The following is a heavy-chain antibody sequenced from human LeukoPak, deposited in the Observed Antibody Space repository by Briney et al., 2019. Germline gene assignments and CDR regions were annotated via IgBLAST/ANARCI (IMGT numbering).Heavy chain of an antibody. V-gene: IGHV3-23*01. CDR2: ISGSGGNT. J-gene: IGHJ4*02. D-gene: IGHD3-9*01. CDR1: GFTFSSYA. Sequence: PGGSLRLSCAASGFTFSSYAMSWVRQAPGKGLEWVSAISGSGGNTYYADSVKGRFTISRDNSKNTLYLQMNSLRAEDTAVYYCAKDTFTYYDILTGYSYYFDYWGQGTLVTVSS. CDR3: AKDTFTYYDILTGYSYYFDY.